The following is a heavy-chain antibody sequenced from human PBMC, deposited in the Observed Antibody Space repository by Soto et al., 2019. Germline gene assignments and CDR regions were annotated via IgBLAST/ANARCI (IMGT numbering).Heavy chain of an antibody. CDR2: FDPEDGET. CDR3: AAYIAVVVATYQGDAFDI. D-gene: IGHD2-15*01. V-gene: IGHV1-24*01. J-gene: IGHJ3*02. CDR1: GYTLTGLS. Sequence: ASVKVSCKVSGYTLTGLSMHWVRQAPRKGLEWMGGFDPEDGETIYAQKFQGRVTMTEDTSTDTAYMELSSLRSEDTAVYYCAAYIAVVVATYQGDAFDIWGQGTMVTVSS.